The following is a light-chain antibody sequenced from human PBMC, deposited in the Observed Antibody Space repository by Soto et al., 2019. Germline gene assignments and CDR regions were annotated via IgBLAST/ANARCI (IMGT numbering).Light chain of an antibody. CDR1: QSISTW. J-gene: IGKJ2*01. V-gene: IGKV1-5*03. Sequence: DIQMTQSPSTLSAIVGDRVTITCRASQSISTWLAWYQQKPGKAPKLLIYKASSLESGVPSRFSGSGSGTEFTLTISSLQPDDSATYYCQQYHSYPYTFGQGTKLEIK. CDR2: KAS. CDR3: QQYHSYPYT.